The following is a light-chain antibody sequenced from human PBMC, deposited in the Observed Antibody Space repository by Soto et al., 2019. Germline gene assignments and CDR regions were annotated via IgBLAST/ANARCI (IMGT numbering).Light chain of an antibody. Sequence: QSVLTQPPSMSAAPGQTVTITCSGSSSNVGNNFVSLYQQLPGTAPKLLIFDNSQRPSGIPDRFFGSKSGTSATLAITGPQTGDEAVYYCGTWDTKLNAVVFGGGTKLTVL. CDR2: DNS. CDR1: SSNVGNNF. V-gene: IGLV1-51*01. CDR3: GTWDTKLNAVV. J-gene: IGLJ2*01.